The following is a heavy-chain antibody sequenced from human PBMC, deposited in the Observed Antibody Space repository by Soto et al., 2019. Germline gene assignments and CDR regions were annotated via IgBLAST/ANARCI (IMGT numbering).Heavy chain of an antibody. J-gene: IGHJ6*02. D-gene: IGHD2-2*01. CDR2: IWYDGSNK. CDR1: GFTFSSYG. CDR3: ARGYCSSTSCYVDGMDV. V-gene: IGHV3-33*01. Sequence: VGSLRLSCAASGFTFSSYGMHWVRQAPGKGLEWVAVIWYDGSNKYYADSVKGRFTISRDNSKNTLYLQMNSLRAEDTAVYYCARGYCSSTSCYVDGMDVWGQGTTVTVSS.